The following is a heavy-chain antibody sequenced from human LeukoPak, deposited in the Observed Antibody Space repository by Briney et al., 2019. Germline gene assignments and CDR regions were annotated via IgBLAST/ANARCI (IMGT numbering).Heavy chain of an antibody. CDR1: GGSISSGGYY. CDR3: ARDGAVTGDLS. Sequence: SETLSLTCTVSGGSISSGGYYWSWIRQHPGKGLEWIGYIYYSGSTYYNPSLKSRVTISVDTSKNQFSLKLSSVTAADTAVYYSARDGAVTGDLSWGQETLVTVSS. D-gene: IGHD7-27*01. CDR2: IYYSGST. J-gene: IGHJ4*02. V-gene: IGHV4-31*03.